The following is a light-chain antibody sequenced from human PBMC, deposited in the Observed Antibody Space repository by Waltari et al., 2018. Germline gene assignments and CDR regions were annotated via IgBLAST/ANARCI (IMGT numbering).Light chain of an antibody. J-gene: IGKJ2*01. CDR2: GAS. CDR1: QSVSSD. CDR3: QQYNDWPPYT. V-gene: IGKV3-15*01. Sequence: EIVMTQSPGTLSLSPGERATLSCRASQSVSSDLAWYQQKPGQAPRLLIYGASTRATGIPARFSGSGSGTEFTLTISSLQSEDFAVYYCQQYNDWPPYTFGQGTILEIK.